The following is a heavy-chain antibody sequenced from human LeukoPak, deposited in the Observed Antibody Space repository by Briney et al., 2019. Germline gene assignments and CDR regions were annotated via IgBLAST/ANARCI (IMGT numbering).Heavy chain of an antibody. V-gene: IGHV4-61*02. CDR3: ASIPTGSEHFDY. J-gene: IGHJ4*02. Sequence: PSETLSLTCTVSGDSISSVNYYWSWIRQPAGKGLEWIGRIYTSGSTNYNPSLKSRLTISVDTSKNQFSLKLSSVTAADTAVYYCASIPTGSEHFDYWGQGTLVTVSS. D-gene: IGHD2-21*01. CDR1: GDSISSVNYY. CDR2: IYTSGST.